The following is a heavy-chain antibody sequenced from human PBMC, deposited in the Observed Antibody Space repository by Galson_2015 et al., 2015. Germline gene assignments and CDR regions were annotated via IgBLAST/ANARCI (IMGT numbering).Heavy chain of an antibody. CDR2: IYYSGST. CDR1: GGSISSGGYY. V-gene: IGHV4-31*03. D-gene: IGHD2-2*01. CDR3: ARMGGDIVVVPDPGDGMDV. J-gene: IGHJ6*02. Sequence: TLSLTCPVSGGSISSGGYYWSWIRQHPGKGLEWIGYIYYSGSTYYNPSLKSRVTISVDTSKNQFSLKLSSVTAADTAVYYCARMGGDIVVVPDPGDGMDVWGQGTTVTVSS.